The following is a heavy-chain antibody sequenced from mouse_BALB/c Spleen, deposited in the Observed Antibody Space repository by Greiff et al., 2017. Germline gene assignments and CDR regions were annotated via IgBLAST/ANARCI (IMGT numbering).Heavy chain of an antibody. CDR2: INSDGGST. V-gene: IGHV5-2*01. D-gene: IGHD2-10*02. J-gene: IGHJ4*01. Sequence: EVQVVESGGGLVQPGESLKLSCESNEYEFPSNEMSWVRKTPGKRLELVAAINSDGGSTYYPDTMERRFIISRDNTKKTLYLQMSSLRSEDTALYYCARQGYGNYGAMDYWGQGTSVTVSS. CDR1: EYEFPSNE. CDR3: ARQGYGNYGAMDY.